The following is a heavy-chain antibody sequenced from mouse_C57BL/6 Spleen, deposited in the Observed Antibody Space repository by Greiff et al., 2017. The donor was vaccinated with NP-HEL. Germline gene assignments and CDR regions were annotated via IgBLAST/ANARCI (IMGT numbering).Heavy chain of an antibody. CDR1: GYTFTEYT. CDR2: FYPGSGSI. CDR3: ARHEGAYDGYRDFDY. J-gene: IGHJ2*01. D-gene: IGHD2-3*01. V-gene: IGHV1-62-2*01. Sequence: QVQLQQSGAELVKPGASVKLSCKASGYTFTEYTIHWVKQRPGQGLEWIGWFYPGSGSIKYNEKFKDKATLTADKSSSTVYMELSRLTTEDSAVYFCARHEGAYDGYRDFDYWGQGTTLTVSS.